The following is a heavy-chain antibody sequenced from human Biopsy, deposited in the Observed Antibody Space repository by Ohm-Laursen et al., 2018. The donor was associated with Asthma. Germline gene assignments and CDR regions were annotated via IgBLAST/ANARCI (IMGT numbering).Heavy chain of an antibody. Sequence: SSVKVSCKISGYTFNSAGITWVRQAPGQGLGGMGGFSVYIGNTKVAQNLQDRVTMITDTSTSTAYMELRSLRSDDTAVYFSARAVDYSHYYGIDVWGQGTTVTVS. CDR3: ARAVDYSHYYGIDV. J-gene: IGHJ6*02. D-gene: IGHD3-16*01. CDR2: FSVYIGNT. V-gene: IGHV1-18*01. CDR1: GYTFNSAG.